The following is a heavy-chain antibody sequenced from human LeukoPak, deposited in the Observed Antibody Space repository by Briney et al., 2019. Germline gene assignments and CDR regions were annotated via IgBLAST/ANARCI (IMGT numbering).Heavy chain of an antibody. V-gene: IGHV3-74*01. CDR2: INIDGSTT. D-gene: IGHD1-1*01. CDR3: ISDHTGHDDY. Sequence: GGSLRLSCAASGFSFSSYWMHWVRQAPGKGLVWVSRINIDGSTTTYADSVKGRFTISRDNAKNTLSLQMNSLRADDTAVYYCISDHTGHDDYWGQGALVTVSS. J-gene: IGHJ4*02. CDR1: GFSFSSYW.